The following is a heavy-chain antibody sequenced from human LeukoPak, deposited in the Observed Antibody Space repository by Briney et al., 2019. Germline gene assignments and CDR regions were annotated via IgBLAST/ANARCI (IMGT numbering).Heavy chain of an antibody. Sequence: SETLSLTCIVSGGSISSLNLWSWLRQPPGKGLEWIGEMYLGGTTNFNPSLKSRVTILIDKSKNQLSLQLTSVTAADTAAYYCAGLEGRYSTDWFYFFDYWGQGALVTVSS. CDR1: GGSISSLNL. J-gene: IGHJ4*02. D-gene: IGHD6-19*01. CDR2: MYLGGTT. CDR3: AGLEGRYSTDWFYFFDY. V-gene: IGHV4-4*02.